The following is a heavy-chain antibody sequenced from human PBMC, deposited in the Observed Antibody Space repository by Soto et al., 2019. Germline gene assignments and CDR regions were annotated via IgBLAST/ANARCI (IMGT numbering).Heavy chain of an antibody. Sequence: SETLSLTCTVSGGSISSYYWSWIRQPPGKGPEWIGYIYYSGSTNYNPSLKSRVTISVDTSKNQFSLKLSSVTAADTAVYYCARDSGGAVAGPYYFDYWGQGTLVTVSS. J-gene: IGHJ4*02. D-gene: IGHD6-19*01. CDR3: ARDSGGAVAGPYYFDY. V-gene: IGHV4-59*01. CDR2: IYYSGST. CDR1: GGSISSYY.